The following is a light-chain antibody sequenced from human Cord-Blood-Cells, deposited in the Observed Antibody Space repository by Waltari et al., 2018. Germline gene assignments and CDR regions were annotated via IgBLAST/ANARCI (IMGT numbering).Light chain of an antibody. CDR1: SSAVGSYNP. V-gene: IGLV2-23*01. J-gene: IGLJ3*02. CDR2: EGR. CDR3: CSYAGSSTWV. Sequence: QSALTQPASVSGSPGQSITLSCTGTSSAVGSYNPASWYQQHPGKAPKLMIYEGRNRPSGVSNRFSGSKSGNTASRTISGLQAEDEADYYCCSYAGSSTWVFGGGTKLTVL.